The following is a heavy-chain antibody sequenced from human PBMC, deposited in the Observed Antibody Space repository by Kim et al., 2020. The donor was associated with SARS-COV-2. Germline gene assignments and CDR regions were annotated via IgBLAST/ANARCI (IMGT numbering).Heavy chain of an antibody. CDR2: INHSGST. CDR3: ARGRKYCSSTSCYVVRTGWFDP. D-gene: IGHD2-2*01. V-gene: IGHV4-34*01. J-gene: IGHJ5*02. Sequence: SETLSLTCAVYGGSFSGYYWSWIRQPPGKGLEWIGEINHSGSTNYNPSLKSRVTISVDTSKNQFSLKLSSVTAADTAVYYCARGRKYCSSTSCYVVRTGWFDPWGQGTLVTVSS. CDR1: GGSFSGYY.